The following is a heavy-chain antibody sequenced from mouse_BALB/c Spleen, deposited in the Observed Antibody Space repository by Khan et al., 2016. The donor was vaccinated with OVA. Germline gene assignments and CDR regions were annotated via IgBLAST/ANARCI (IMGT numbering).Heavy chain of an antibody. V-gene: IGHV2-6-7*01. CDR3: ARDRSYLHRGFAY. CDR2: IWGDGST. CDR1: GFSLTGYG. D-gene: IGHD1-1*01. Sequence: QVQLKQSGPGLVAPSQSLSITCTVSGFSLTGYGVNWVRQPPGKGLEWLGMIWGDGSTDYNSALKSRLSIRKDNSKSQVFLKMNSLQTDDTARYYCARDRSYLHRGFAYWGQGTLVTVSA. J-gene: IGHJ3*01.